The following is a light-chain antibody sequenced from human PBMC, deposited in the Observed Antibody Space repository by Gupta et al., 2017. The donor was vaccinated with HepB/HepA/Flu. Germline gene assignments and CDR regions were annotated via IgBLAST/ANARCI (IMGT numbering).Light chain of an antibody. J-gene: IGKJ1*01. V-gene: IGKV3-11*01. CDR3: QQHSNRPPWT. CDR1: QSVTSY. Sequence: EIVLRQSPATLSLSPGERATLSCRASQSVTSYVAWYKQKPGQAPRLIIYDASNRATGIPARFIGSGCGTAFTLTISSRDPEDFAVYYCQQHSNRPPWTFGQGTTVEIK. CDR2: DAS.